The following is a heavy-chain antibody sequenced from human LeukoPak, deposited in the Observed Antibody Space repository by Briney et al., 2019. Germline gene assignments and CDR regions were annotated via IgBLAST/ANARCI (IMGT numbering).Heavy chain of an antibody. J-gene: IGHJ4*02. V-gene: IGHV3-48*04. Sequence: GGSLRLSCAVSGYSFSNCHMNWVRQAPGKGLEWVSYLSRRGERILYADSVKGRFTISRDNAKNSLYLQMNNLRAEDTAMYYCARDCGLGYGNDYWSQGTLVTVSS. CDR1: GYSFSNCH. D-gene: IGHD5-18*01. CDR2: LSRRGERI. CDR3: ARDCGLGYGNDY.